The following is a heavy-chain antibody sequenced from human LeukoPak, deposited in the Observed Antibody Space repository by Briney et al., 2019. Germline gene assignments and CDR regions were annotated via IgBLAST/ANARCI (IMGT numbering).Heavy chain of an antibody. CDR1: GGSISTRYYY. J-gene: IGHJ4*02. CDR3: ASLYFYGLGSFPNY. Sequence: SETLSLTCAVSGGSISTRYYYWGWIRQPPGKGLEWIGTIHDSGSTYYSPSLKSQVTISVDTSNNQFSLKLSSVTAGATAVYYCASLYFYGLGSFPNYWGQGILVTVST. CDR2: IHDSGST. D-gene: IGHD3-10*01. V-gene: IGHV4-39*01.